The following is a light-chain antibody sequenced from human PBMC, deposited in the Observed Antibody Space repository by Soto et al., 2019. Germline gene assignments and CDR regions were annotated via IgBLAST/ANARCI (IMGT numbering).Light chain of an antibody. V-gene: IGLV2-14*01. J-gene: IGLJ2*01. CDR3: SSYTSKSSLI. CDR2: EVR. CDR1: RRAVGAYNL. Sequence: QSALTQPASVSGSPGQSITISCAGTRRAVGAYNLVSWYQQHPGRAPQLIIYEVRNRPSGISFRFSGSKSGNTASLTISGLQAEDEADYYCSSYTSKSSLIFGGGTKLTVL.